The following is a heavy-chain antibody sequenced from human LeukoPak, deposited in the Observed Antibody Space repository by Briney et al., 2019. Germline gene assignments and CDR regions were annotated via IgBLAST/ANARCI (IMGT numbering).Heavy chain of an antibody. V-gene: IGHV4-59*12. CDR2: IYYSGST. D-gene: IGHD3-10*01. Sequence: ASETLSLTCTVSGGSISSYYWSWIRQPPGKGLEWIGYIYYSGSTNYNPSLKSRVTISVDTSKNQFSLKLSSVTAADTAVYYCARLRRRTMVRGAVGWFDPWGQGTLVTVSS. J-gene: IGHJ5*02. CDR1: GGSISSYY. CDR3: ARLRRRTMVRGAVGWFDP.